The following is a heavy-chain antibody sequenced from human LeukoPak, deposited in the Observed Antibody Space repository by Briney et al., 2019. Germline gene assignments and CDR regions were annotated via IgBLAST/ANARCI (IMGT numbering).Heavy chain of an antibody. CDR1: GFTFSSYG. Sequence: GMSLRLSCAASGFTFSSYGMHWLRQAPGKGLEWVAGIWYDGSNKYYADSVKGRFTISRDNSKNTLYLQMNSLRAEDTAVYYCARALPGIAAAGTFDYWGQGTLVTVSS. D-gene: IGHD6-13*01. J-gene: IGHJ4*02. CDR2: IWYDGSNK. CDR3: ARALPGIAAAGTFDY. V-gene: IGHV3-33*01.